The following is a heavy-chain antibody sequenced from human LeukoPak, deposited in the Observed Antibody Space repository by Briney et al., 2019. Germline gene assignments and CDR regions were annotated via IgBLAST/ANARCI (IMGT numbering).Heavy chain of an antibody. CDR3: ARGSCSNIRCHDAFDI. CDR2: IYSGGDT. V-gene: IGHV3-53*01. Sequence: PGGSLRLSCAASGFIVSGTYMTWVRQAPGKGLECVSIIYSGGDTYYTDSMKGRFSVSRDNSKNTLYLQMNSLRVDDTAVYYCARGSCSNIRCHDAFDIWGQGTMVTVSS. CDR1: GFIVSGTY. J-gene: IGHJ3*02. D-gene: IGHD2-2*01.